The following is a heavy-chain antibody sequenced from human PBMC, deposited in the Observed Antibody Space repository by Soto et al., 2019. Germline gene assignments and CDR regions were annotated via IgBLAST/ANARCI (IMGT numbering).Heavy chain of an antibody. D-gene: IGHD1-26*01. CDR1: GDSISSGGYS. CDR3: ARFSGSYFEY. J-gene: IGHJ4*02. V-gene: IGHV4-30-2*01. CDR2: SYHIVSA. Sequence: SETLSLTCAVSGDSISSGGYSCSWIRQPPGKGLEWIGYSYHIVSAHYNPSLKSRVTISVDRSKNQVSLKLISVTAADTAVYYCARFSGSYFEYWGQGAMVTVSS.